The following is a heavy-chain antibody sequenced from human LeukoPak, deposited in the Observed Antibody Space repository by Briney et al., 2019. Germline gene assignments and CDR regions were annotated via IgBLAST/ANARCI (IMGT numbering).Heavy chain of an antibody. CDR1: GFTFSSYG. J-gene: IGHJ4*02. D-gene: IGHD5-12*01. CDR3: ASDLQSRDSGYDYLDY. CDR2: IRYDGSNK. V-gene: IGHV3-30*02. Sequence: GGSLRLSCAASGFTFSSYGMHWVRQAPGKGLEWVAFIRYDGSNKYYADSVKGRFTISRDNSKNTLYLQMNSLRAEDTAVYYCASDLQSRDSGYDYLDYWGQGTLVTVSS.